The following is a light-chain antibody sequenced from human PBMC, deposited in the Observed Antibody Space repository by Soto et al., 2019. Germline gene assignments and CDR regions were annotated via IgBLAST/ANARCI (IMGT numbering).Light chain of an antibody. V-gene: IGKV3-20*01. CDR3: HQYGSSPRP. CDR2: GSS. Sequence: EIVLTHSPATLSLSTGERATLSCRASQSVSNNYLAWYQQKPGQAPRLLIFGSSSRATGIPDRFSGSGSGTDFTLTISRLEPEDFAVYYCHQYGSSPRPFGQGTKVDIK. CDR1: QSVSNNY. J-gene: IGKJ1*01.